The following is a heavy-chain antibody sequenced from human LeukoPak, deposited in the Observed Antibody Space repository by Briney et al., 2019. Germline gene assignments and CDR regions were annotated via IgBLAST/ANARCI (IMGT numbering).Heavy chain of an antibody. J-gene: IGHJ4*02. V-gene: IGHV1-2*02. D-gene: IGHD3-3*01. Sequence: ASVKVSCKASGYTLTGYYMHWVRQAPGQGLEWMGWINPNSGGTNYAQKFQGRVTMTRDTSISTAYMELSRLRSDDTAVYYCARGTTIFGVVIPGDYWGQGTLVTVSS. CDR3: ARGTTIFGVVIPGDY. CDR1: GYTLTGYY. CDR2: INPNSGGT.